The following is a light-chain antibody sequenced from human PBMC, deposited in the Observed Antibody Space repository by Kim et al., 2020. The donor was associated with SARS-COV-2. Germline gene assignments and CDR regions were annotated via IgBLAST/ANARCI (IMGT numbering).Light chain of an antibody. V-gene: IGKV1-NL1*01. J-gene: IGKJ1*01. CDR2: AAC. Sequence: ASVGDSITITCRASQGIGNSLACYLQEPGKAPKLLVYAACKLQSGVPSRCSGSGSGTNYTLTINSLQPEDFATYYCQQYHSTPWTFGQGTKVDIK. CDR3: QQYHSTPWT. CDR1: QGIGNS.